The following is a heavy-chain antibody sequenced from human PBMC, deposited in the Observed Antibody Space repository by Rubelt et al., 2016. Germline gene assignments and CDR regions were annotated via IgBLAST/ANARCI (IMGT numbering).Heavy chain of an antibody. CDR2: IGTAGDT. Sequence: PGRSLRLSCAASGFTFSSYDMHWVRQATGKGLEWVSAIGTAGDTYYPGSVKGRFTISRDNSKNTLYLQMNSLRAEDTAVYYCARDHTSYYDSSGYLPHYWGQGTLVTVSS. J-gene: IGHJ4*02. V-gene: IGHV3-13*04. CDR1: GFTFSSYD. D-gene: IGHD3-22*01. CDR3: ARDHTSYYDSSGYLPHY.